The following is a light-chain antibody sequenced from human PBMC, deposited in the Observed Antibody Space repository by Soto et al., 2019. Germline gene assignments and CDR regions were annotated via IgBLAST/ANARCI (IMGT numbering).Light chain of an antibody. V-gene: IGKV3-11*01. CDR2: DAS. CDR3: QQRSNWPT. CDR1: QSVSSY. Sequence: EIVLTQPPATLSLSPGERATLSCRASQSVSSYLAWYQQKPGQAPRLLIYDASNRATGIPARFSGSGSGTDFTLTISSLGPEDFAVYYCQQRSNWPTFGQGTKVEIK. J-gene: IGKJ1*01.